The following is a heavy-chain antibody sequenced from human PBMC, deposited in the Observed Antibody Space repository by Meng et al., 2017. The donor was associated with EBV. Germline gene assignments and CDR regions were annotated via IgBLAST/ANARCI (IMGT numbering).Heavy chain of an antibody. J-gene: IGHJ4*02. CDR1: GGPFRYYV. V-gene: IGHV1-69*01. Sequence: QVQWVPSADEVKKLGSSVKVPCKTSGGPFRYYVLSWVRQAPGQGLEWLGGFLPRLGAPNYAQKFHGRVKITADESTSTHYMDLSSLRSEDTAIYYCASESGRGYTPDYWGQGTLVTVSS. CDR3: ASESGRGYTPDY. D-gene: IGHD3-10*01. CDR2: FLPRLGAP.